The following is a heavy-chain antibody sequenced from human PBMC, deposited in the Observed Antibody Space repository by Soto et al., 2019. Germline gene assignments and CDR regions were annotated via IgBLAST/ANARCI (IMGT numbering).Heavy chain of an antibody. CDR2: INDYGTTI. CDR1: GFTLGNYW. CDR3: ARGGLEPFDY. Sequence: GYLSLSCAASGFTLGNYWMHWVRQAPGKGLVWVSRINDYGTTINYAESVEGRFIISRDDAKSEVYLQMNNLSAEDSAVYYCARGGLEPFDYWGQGALVTVSS. D-gene: IGHD1-1*01. V-gene: IGHV3-74*01. J-gene: IGHJ4*02.